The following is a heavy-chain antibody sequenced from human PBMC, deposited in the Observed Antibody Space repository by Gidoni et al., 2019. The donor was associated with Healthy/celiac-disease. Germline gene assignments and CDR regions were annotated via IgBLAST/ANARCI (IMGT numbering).Heavy chain of an antibody. CDR3: ASRKQQLGYYYYGMDV. V-gene: IGHV1-69*06. D-gene: IGHD6-13*01. J-gene: IGHJ6*04. CDR2: IIPNFGTA. Sequence: QVQLVQSGAEVKQPGSSVKVSCKASGGTFSSYAISWVRQAPGKGIEWKGGIIPNFGTANYAQKFQGRVKINADKSTSTAYMELSSLRSEDTAVYYCASRKQQLGYYYYGMDVWGKGTTVTLSS. CDR1: GGTFSSYA.